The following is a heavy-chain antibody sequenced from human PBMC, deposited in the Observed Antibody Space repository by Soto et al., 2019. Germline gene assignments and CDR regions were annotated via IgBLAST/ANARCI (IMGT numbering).Heavy chain of an antibody. CDR3: EKSLAVAPFYYFDY. CDR1: VFTFSSYA. J-gene: IGHJ4*02. Sequence: GGLRLSCAASVFTFSSYAMSWGRQAPGKGREWVSAISGSGGSTYYADSVKDRVTISTDNSKIKLYLQMNSVRAEDMAVYYCEKSLAVAPFYYFDYWGQGTLVTVSS. V-gene: IGHV3-23*01. CDR2: ISGSGGST. D-gene: IGHD3-3*01.